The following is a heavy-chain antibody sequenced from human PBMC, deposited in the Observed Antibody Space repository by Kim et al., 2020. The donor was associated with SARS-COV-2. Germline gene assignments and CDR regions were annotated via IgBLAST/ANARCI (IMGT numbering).Heavy chain of an antibody. CDR1: GFTFGDYA. D-gene: IGHD6-13*01. CDR3: TRDPGYSSSWFSSGMDV. Sequence: GGSLRLSCTASGFTFGDYAMSWVRQAPGKGLEWVGFIRSKAYGGTTEYAASVKGRFTISRDDSKSIAYLQMNSLKTEDTAVYYCTRDPGYSSSWFSSGMDVWGQGTAVTVSS. CDR2: IRSKAYGGTT. V-gene: IGHV3-49*04. J-gene: IGHJ6*02.